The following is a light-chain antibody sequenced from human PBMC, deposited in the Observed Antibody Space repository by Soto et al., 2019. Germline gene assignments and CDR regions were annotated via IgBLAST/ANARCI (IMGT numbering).Light chain of an antibody. Sequence: EIVLTQSPATLSLSPGERATLSCRASQSVSSYLAWYQQKPGQAPRLLISDASNRATGIPARFSGSGSGTDFTLPVSSLEPEDFAVYYCQQRRDWPLTCGGGTKVEI. CDR1: QSVSSY. CDR2: DAS. CDR3: QQRRDWPLT. V-gene: IGKV3-11*01. J-gene: IGKJ4*01.